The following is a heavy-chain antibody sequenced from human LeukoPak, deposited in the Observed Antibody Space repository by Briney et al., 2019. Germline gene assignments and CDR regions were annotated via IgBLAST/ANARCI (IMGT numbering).Heavy chain of an antibody. CDR1: GFTFSSYS. CDR2: ISSSSGYI. D-gene: IGHD2/OR15-2a*01. V-gene: IGHV3-21*01. J-gene: IGHJ6*03. CDR3: ARDQNYYYYYMDV. Sequence: GGSLRLSCAASGFTFSSYSMNWVRQAPGKGLEWVSSISSSSGYIYYADSVKGRFTISRDNAKNSLYLQMNSLRAEDTAVYYCARDQNYYYYYMDVWGKGTTVTVSS.